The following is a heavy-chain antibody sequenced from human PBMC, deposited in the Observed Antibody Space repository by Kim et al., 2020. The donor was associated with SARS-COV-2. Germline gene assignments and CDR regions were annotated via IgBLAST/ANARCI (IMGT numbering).Heavy chain of an antibody. CDR1: GFTFSSYW. CDR3: ARETTGGAYYFDY. Sequence: GGSLRLSCAASGFTFSSYWMSWVRQAPGKGLEWVANIKRDGSEKYYVDSVRGRFTISRDNAKNSLYLQMNSLKAEDMAVYYCARETTGGAYYFDYWGQGTLVTVSS. V-gene: IGHV3-7*01. J-gene: IGHJ4*02. D-gene: IGHD2-8*02. CDR2: IKRDGSEK.